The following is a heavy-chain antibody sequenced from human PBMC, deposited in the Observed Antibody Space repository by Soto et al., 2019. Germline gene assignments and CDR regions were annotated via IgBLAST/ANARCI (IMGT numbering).Heavy chain of an antibody. D-gene: IGHD6-19*01. Sequence: PSETLSLTCTVSGGSISGYYWTWIRQPPGKGLEWIGSIFYSGVTNYNPSLKSRVTLSVDTSKNQFSLKLRSVTAADTAVYYCARVGSSGWSPDYWGRGTLVTVSS. CDR3: ARVGSSGWSPDY. CDR2: IFYSGVT. V-gene: IGHV4-59*01. J-gene: IGHJ4*02. CDR1: GGSISGYY.